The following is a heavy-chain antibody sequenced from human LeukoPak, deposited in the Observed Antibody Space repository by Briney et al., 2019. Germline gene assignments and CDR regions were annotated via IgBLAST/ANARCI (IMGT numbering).Heavy chain of an antibody. J-gene: IGHJ6*02. V-gene: IGHV6-1*01. D-gene: IGHD1-14*01. Sequence: SQTLSLTCAISGDSASIHAAAWDWIRHSPSRGLEWLGSTYYKCKWSNDYAVYVKSRITINPDTSKNQSSLQLNSVPPEDTAVYYCARGFLKPGRDVWGQGTTVTVSS. CDR1: GDSASIHAAA. CDR3: ARGFLKPGRDV. CDR2: TYYKCKWSN.